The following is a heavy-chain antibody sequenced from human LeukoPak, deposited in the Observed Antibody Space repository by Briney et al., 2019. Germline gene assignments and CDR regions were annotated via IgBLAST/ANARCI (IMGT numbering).Heavy chain of an antibody. CDR2: IKPSGGST. J-gene: IGHJ4*02. CDR3: AREAPETYYFDS. V-gene: IGHV1-46*01. Sequence: ASVKVSCKASGYTFTSYDINWVRQAPGQGPEWMGIIKPSGGSTKYAQRFQGRVTMTRDTATSTVYMELSSLRSEDTAVYYCAREAPETYYFDSWGQGALVTVSS. CDR1: GYTFTSYD.